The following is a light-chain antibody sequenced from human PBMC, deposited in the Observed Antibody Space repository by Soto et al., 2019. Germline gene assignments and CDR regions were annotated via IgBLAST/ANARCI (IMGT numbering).Light chain of an antibody. CDR3: QQYNSWPRT. J-gene: IGKJ1*01. CDR2: DAS. Sequence: EIVLTQSPATLSLSPGERATLSCRASDGVGRSLAWFQQRPGQAPRLLIYDASTRATTIPARFSGSGSGTEFTLSISSLQSEDFAVYYCQQYNSWPRTFGQGTKVDI. CDR1: DGVGRS. V-gene: IGKV3-15*01.